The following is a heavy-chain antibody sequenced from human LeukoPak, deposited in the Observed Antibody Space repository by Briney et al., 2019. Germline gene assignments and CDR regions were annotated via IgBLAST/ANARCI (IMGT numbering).Heavy chain of an antibody. CDR2: ISSSSSYI. CDR3: ARADRLGAALLASFDY. J-gene: IGHJ4*02. Sequence: PGGSLRLSCAASGFTFSNYSMNWVRQAPGKGLEWVSSISSSSSYIYHADSVKGRFTISRDNAKNSLYLQMNSLRAEDTAVYYCARADRLGAALLASFDYWGQGTLVTVSS. D-gene: IGHD3-16*01. V-gene: IGHV3-21*01. CDR1: GFTFSNYS.